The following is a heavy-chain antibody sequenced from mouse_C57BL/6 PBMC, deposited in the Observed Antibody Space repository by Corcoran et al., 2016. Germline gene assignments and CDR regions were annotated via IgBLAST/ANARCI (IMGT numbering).Heavy chain of an antibody. CDR3: VRTYGSPAWFAY. J-gene: IGHJ3*01. Sequence: QNQLVQSGPALKKPGETVKIPCKASGYTFTEYPKHWGKQAPGKGFKWMGMIYTDTGEPTYAEEFKGRFAFSFETSASTAYLQINNLKNEDTATYFCVRTYGSPAWFAYWGQGTLVTVSA. D-gene: IGHD1-1*01. CDR2: IYTDTGEP. V-gene: IGHV9-1*01. CDR1: GYTFTEYP.